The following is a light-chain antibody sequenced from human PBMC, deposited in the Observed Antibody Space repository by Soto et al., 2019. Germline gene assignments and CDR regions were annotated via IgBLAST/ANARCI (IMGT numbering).Light chain of an antibody. CDR3: QQYNNWPWT. V-gene: IGKV3D-15*01. J-gene: IGKJ1*01. Sequence: EIVLTQSPATLSLSPGERATLSCRASQSVSTYVTYLAWYQQKPGQAPRLLIYGTSSRATDIPDRFSGSGSGTDFTLTISSLQSEDFAVYYCQQYNNWPWTFGQGTKGDIK. CDR1: QSVSTY. CDR2: GTS.